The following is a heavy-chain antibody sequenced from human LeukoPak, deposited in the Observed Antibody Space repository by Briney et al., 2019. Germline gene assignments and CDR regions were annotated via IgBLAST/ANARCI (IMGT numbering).Heavy chain of an antibody. J-gene: IGHJ4*02. CDR2: ISAYNGNT. CDR3: ARDGGSYGCDSSGYYFDY. Sequence: ASVNVSCKASGYTFTSYGISWVRQAPGQGLEWMGWISAYNGNTNYAQKLQGRVTMTTDTSTSTAYMELRSLRSDDTAVYYCARDGGSYGCDSSGYYFDYWGQGTLVTVSS. D-gene: IGHD3-22*01. V-gene: IGHV1-18*01. CDR1: GYTFTSYG.